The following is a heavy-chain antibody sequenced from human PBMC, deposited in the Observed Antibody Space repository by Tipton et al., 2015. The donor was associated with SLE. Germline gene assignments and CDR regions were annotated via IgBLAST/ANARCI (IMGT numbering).Heavy chain of an antibody. CDR2: FHYSGST. V-gene: IGHV4-59*11. CDR1: GGSIRGHY. CDR3: ARGVLDF. Sequence: TLSLTCSVSGGSIRGHYWNWVRQPPGKGLEGIGKFHYSGSTKYNPPLKSRVTISVDTSKNQFSLKMSSVTAADTAVYYCARGVLDFWGQGTLVTVSS. J-gene: IGHJ4*02.